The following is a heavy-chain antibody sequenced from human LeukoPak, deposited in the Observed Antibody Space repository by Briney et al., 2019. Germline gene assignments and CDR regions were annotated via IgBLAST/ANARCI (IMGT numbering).Heavy chain of an antibody. Sequence: SETLSLTCTVSGGSISSYYWSWIRQPAGKGLEWIGRIFSSGSINYSPSLKSRVTMSVDTSKNQFSLELSSVTAADTAVYYCARADLDSTGWLRFGCWGQGTLVTVAS. J-gene: IGHJ4*02. V-gene: IGHV4-4*07. CDR2: IFSSGSI. CDR1: GGSISSYY. D-gene: IGHD6-19*01. CDR3: ARADLDSTGWLRFGC.